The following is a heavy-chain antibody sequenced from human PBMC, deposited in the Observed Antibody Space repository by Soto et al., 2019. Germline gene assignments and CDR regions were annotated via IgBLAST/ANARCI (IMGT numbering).Heavy chain of an antibody. V-gene: IGHV4-34*01. CDR3: ARDKITGLFDY. CDR2: INHSGST. Sequence: QVQLQQWGAGLLKPSETLSLTCAVYGGSFSGYYWTWIRQPPGTGLEWMGEINHSGSTNYNPSLKSRVTISADTSTNQFSLKLTSVTAADPAVYYCARDKITGLFDYWGQGTLVTVSS. J-gene: IGHJ4*02. D-gene: IGHD2-8*02. CDR1: GGSFSGYY.